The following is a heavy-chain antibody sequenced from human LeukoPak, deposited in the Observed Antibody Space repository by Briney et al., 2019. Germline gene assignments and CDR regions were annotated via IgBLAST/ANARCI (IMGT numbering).Heavy chain of an antibody. CDR1: GYTFTSYG. D-gene: IGHD6-19*01. J-gene: IGHJ4*02. V-gene: IGHV1-18*01. CDR3: ARDRGRQWLRYFDY. Sequence: GASVKVSCRASGYTFTSYGISWVRQAPGQGLEWMGRISAYNGNTNYAQKLQGRVTMTTDTSTSTAYMELRSLRSDDTAVYYCARDRGRQWLRYFDYWGQGTLVTVSS. CDR2: ISAYNGNT.